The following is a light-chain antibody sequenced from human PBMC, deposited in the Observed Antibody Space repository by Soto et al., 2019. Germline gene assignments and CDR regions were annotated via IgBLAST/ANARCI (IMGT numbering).Light chain of an antibody. CDR1: SSDAGGYNY. Sequence: QSALTQPRSVSGSPGQSVTISCTGTSSDAGGYNYVSWYQQHPGKAPKLMIYDVSKRPSGVPDRFSGSKSGNTASLTISGLQAEDEADYYCCSYAGSYTQWVFGGGTKLTVL. CDR3: CSYAGSYTQWV. CDR2: DVS. V-gene: IGLV2-11*01. J-gene: IGLJ3*02.